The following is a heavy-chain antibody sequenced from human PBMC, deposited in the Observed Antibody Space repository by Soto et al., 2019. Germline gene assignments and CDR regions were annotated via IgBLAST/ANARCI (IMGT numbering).Heavy chain of an antibody. CDR3: STRAYDTNGYYRFAP. V-gene: IGHV4-34*01. D-gene: IGHD3-22*01. CDR2: INHSGRV. Sequence: PSGTLSLSCTVYGGSFIGHSWTWIRQSPGKGLEWIGDINHSGRVNYSPSLKSRVTISLDTSKNQFSLTLSAVTAADTAMYYCSTRAYDTNGYYRFAPWGKGTLVTVSS. CDR1: GGSFIGHS. J-gene: IGHJ5*01.